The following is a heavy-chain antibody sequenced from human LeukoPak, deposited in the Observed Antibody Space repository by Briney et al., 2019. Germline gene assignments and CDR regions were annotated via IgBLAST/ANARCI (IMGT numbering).Heavy chain of an antibody. V-gene: IGHV3-53*01. D-gene: IGHD3-16*01. CDR1: GFTVSTNY. Sequence: PGGSLRLSCAASGFTVSTNYMNWVRQAPGEGLEWVSVLYYGGSTYYADSVKGRFTISRDNSKNTLYLQMNSLRAEDTAVYYCARDRGPISGMDVWGQGTTVTVSS. CDR2: LYYGGST. CDR3: ARDRGPISGMDV. J-gene: IGHJ6*02.